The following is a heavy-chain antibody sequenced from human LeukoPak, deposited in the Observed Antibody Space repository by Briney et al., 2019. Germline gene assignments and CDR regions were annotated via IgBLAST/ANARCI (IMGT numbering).Heavy chain of an antibody. Sequence: GGSLRLSCAASGFPFSSYAMHWVRQAPGKGLEYVSGISSNGGSTYYANSVKGRFTISRDNSKNALYLQMGSLRAEDMAVFYCARDRTSGNGYSFDAFDIWGQGTMVTVSS. D-gene: IGHD5-24*01. CDR1: GFPFSSYA. J-gene: IGHJ3*02. CDR2: ISSNGGST. V-gene: IGHV3-64*01. CDR3: ARDRTSGNGYSFDAFDI.